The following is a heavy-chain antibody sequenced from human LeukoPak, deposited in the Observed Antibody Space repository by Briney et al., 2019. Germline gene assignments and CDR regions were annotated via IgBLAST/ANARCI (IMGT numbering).Heavy chain of an antibody. CDR2: IYTSGST. CDR3: ARGLRAQGAFDI. V-gene: IGHV4-4*07. Sequence: PSETLSLTCTVSGGSVSSYYWSWIRQPAGKGLEWIGRIYTSGSTNYNPSLKSRDTMSVDTSKNQFSLKLSSVTAADTAVCYCARGLRAQGAFDIWGQGTMVTVSS. J-gene: IGHJ3*02. D-gene: IGHD4-17*01. CDR1: GGSVSSYY.